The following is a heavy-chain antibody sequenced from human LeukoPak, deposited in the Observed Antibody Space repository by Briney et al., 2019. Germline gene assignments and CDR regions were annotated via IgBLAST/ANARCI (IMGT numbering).Heavy chain of an antibody. CDR3: ARQRGYCSSTSCSYYGMDV. Sequence: GRSLRLSCAASGFTFGSYGMHWVRQAPGKGLEWVAVIWYDGSNKYYADSVKGRFTISRDNSKNTLYLQMNSLRAEDTAVYYCARQRGYCSSTSCSYYGMDVWGQGTTVTVSS. V-gene: IGHV3-33*01. CDR2: IWYDGSNK. J-gene: IGHJ6*02. CDR1: GFTFGSYG. D-gene: IGHD2-2*01.